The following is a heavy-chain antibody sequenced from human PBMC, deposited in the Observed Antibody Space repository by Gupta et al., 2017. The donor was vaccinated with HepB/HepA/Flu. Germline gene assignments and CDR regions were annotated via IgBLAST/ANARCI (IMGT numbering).Heavy chain of an antibody. CDR3: ARGKYSSGY. Sequence: QVQLVQSGAEVKKPGASVKVSCKASGYTFTSHYMHWVRQAPGQGLEWMGTINPSGASTNYAQRFQGRVTMTTETSTSTVYMELSSLRSEDTAMYYCARGKYSSGYWGQGTLVTVSS. CDR1: GYTFTSHY. CDR2: INPSGAST. D-gene: IGHD3-22*01. J-gene: IGHJ4*02. V-gene: IGHV1-46*01.